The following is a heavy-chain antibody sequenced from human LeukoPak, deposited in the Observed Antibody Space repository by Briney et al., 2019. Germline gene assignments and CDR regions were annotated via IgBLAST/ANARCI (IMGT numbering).Heavy chain of an antibody. CDR3: ARLSAANDY. J-gene: IGHJ4*02. D-gene: IGHD2-2*01. V-gene: IGHV4-34*01. CDR1: GGSFSGYY. CDR2: INHSGST. Sequence: SETLSLTCAVYGGSFSGYYWSWIRQPPGKGLEWIGEINHSGSTNYNPSLKSRVTISVDTSKNQFSLKLSSVAAADTAVYYCARLSAANDYWGQGTLVTVSS.